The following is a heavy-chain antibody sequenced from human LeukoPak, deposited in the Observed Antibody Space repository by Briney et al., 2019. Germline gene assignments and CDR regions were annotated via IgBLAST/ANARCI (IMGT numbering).Heavy chain of an antibody. Sequence: GGSLRLSCAASGFTFSDYYMSWIRQAPGKGLEWVSYISSSGSTIYYADSVKGRFTISRDNAKNSLYLQMNSLRAEDSAVYYCAREPPHDSSGYYSHWGQGTLVTVSS. CDR3: AREPPHDSSGYYSH. D-gene: IGHD3-22*01. J-gene: IGHJ4*02. CDR2: ISSSGSTI. V-gene: IGHV3-11*01. CDR1: GFTFSDYY.